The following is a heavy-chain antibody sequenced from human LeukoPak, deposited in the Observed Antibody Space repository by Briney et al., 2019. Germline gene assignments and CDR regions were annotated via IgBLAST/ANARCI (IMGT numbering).Heavy chain of an antibody. CDR3: AREETHYDSSGFYYGGFDY. D-gene: IGHD3-22*01. V-gene: IGHV1-3*01. CDR2: ISASNGNA. CDR1: GYTFTSFA. J-gene: IGHJ4*02. Sequence: GASVKVSCKASGYTFTSFAMHWVRQAPGQRLEWMGWISASNGNAKYSLKFQGRVTITRDTSASTAYMELSSLQSEDTAVYYCAREETHYDSSGFYYGGFDYWGQGTLVTVSS.